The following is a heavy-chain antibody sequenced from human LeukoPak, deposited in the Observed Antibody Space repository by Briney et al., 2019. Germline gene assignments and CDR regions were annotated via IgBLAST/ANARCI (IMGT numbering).Heavy chain of an antibody. CDR2: IKEDGSDK. V-gene: IGHV3-7*03. CDR1: GFSFSSYW. Sequence: GGSLRLSCAASGFSFSSYWMTWVRQAPGKGLEWVANIKEDGSDKYYVDSVKGRFTISRDNAKNSLYLQMNSLRAEDTAVYYCARDSGWFRFDSWGQGTLVTVSS. J-gene: IGHJ4*02. CDR3: ARDSGWFRFDS. D-gene: IGHD6-13*01.